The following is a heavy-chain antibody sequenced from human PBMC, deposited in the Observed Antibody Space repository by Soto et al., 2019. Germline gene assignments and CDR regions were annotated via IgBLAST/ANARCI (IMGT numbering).Heavy chain of an antibody. CDR1: GFTFDDYA. D-gene: IGHD6-25*01. V-gene: IGHV3-9*01. CDR3: APGWPAAY. CDR2: ISWNSGSI. J-gene: IGHJ4*02. Sequence: EVQLVESGGGLVQPGRSLRLSCAASGFTFDDYAMHWVRQAPGKGLEWVSGISWNSGSIGYADSVKGRFTISRDNAKNSLYLQMNSLRAEDTALYYCAPGWPAAYWGQGTLVTVSS.